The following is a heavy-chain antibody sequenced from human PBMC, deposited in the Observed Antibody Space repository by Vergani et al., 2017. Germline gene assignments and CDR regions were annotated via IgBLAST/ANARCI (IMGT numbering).Heavy chain of an antibody. CDR3: AREGFDCSSTSCYLDY. V-gene: IGHV3-33*01. Sequence: QVQLVESGGGVVQPGRSLRLSCAASGFRFSSYGMNWVRQAPGKGLEWVAVIWYDGSNKYYADSVKGRFTISRDNSKNTLYLQMNSLRAEDTAVYYCAREGFDCSSTSCYLDYWGQGTLVTVSS. J-gene: IGHJ4*02. CDR2: IWYDGSNK. D-gene: IGHD2-2*01. CDR1: GFRFSSYG.